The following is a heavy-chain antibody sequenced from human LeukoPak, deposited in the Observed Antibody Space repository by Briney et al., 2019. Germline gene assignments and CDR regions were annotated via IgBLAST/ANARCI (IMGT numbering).Heavy chain of an antibody. CDR1: GLTFSTSG. D-gene: IGHD5-24*01. V-gene: IGHV3-21*06. J-gene: IGHJ4*02. Sequence: GGSLRLSCTASGLTFSTSGFNWVRQAPGKGLEWVASIGPTGSDRYHADSIKGRFTISRDNANNFLYLQMNSLRAEDTAVYYCATETDGRHYDYWGQGTLLTVSS. CDR2: IGPTGSDR. CDR3: ATETDGRHYDY.